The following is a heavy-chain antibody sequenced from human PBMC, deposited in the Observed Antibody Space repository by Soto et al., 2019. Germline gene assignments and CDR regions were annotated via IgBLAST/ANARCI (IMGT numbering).Heavy chain of an antibody. CDR1: GSTSSSYD. V-gene: IGHV3-13*01. D-gene: IGHD2-21*02. CDR2: IGTAGDT. Sequence: GGSLRLSCAASGSTSSSYDMHWVRQATGKGLEWVSAIGTAGDTYYPGSVKGRFTVSRDKSEHTVFLQMTGLRADDTAVYYCARENSVTHFDYWGEGTLVTVSS. CDR3: ARENSVTHFDY. J-gene: IGHJ4*02.